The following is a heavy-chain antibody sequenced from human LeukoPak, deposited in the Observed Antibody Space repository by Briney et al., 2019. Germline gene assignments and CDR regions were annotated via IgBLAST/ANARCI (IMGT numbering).Heavy chain of an antibody. D-gene: IGHD3-10*01. Sequence: GGSLRLSCAASGFTFSSYSMNWVCQAPGKGLEWVSSISSSSSYIYYADSVKGRFTISRDNAKNSLYLQMNSLRAEDTAVYYCARVGSNMVRGPYGMDVWGKGTTVTVSS. CDR2: ISSSSSYI. J-gene: IGHJ6*04. V-gene: IGHV3-21*01. CDR1: GFTFSSYS. CDR3: ARVGSNMVRGPYGMDV.